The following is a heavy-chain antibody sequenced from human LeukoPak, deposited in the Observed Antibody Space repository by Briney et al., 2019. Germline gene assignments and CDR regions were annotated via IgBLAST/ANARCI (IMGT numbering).Heavy chain of an antibody. CDR1: GGSISSYY. CDR3: ARLQDGDYRRLGVNWFDP. J-gene: IGHJ5*02. D-gene: IGHD4-17*01. CDR2: IYYSGST. V-gene: IGHV4-59*01. Sequence: SETLSLTXTVSGGSISSYYWSWIRQPPGKGLEWSGYIYYSGSTNYNPSLKSRVTISVDTSKNQFSLKLSSVTAADTAVYYCARLQDGDYRRLGVNWFDPWGQGTLVTVSS.